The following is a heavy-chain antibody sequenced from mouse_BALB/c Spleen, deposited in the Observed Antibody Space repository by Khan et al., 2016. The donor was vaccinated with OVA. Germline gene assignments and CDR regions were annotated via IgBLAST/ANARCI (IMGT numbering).Heavy chain of an antibody. D-gene: IGHD2-12*01. CDR3: ARGIRQDYYYTMDY. V-gene: IGHV5-12-2*01. CDR1: GFTFSSYT. Sequence: ELVESGGGLVQPGGSLKLSCAASGFTFSSYTMSWVRQTPEKRLEWVAFISNGGDSTYYPDTLKGRFTISRDNAKNTLYLQMSSLKSEDTAMYYCARGIRQDYYYTMDYWGQGTSVTVSS. J-gene: IGHJ4*01. CDR2: ISNGGDST.